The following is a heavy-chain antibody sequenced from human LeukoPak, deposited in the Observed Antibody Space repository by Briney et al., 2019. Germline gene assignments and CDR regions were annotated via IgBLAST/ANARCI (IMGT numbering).Heavy chain of an antibody. CDR2: IYYSGST. CDR1: GGSISSYY. D-gene: IGHD6-6*01. V-gene: IGHV4-59*01. CDR3: ARAMKSIAARRYFDY. Sequence: SETLSLTRTVSGGSISSYYWSWIRQPPGKGLEWIGYIYYSGSTNYNPSLKSRVTISVDTSKNQFSLKLSSVTAADTAVYYCARAMKSIAARRYFDYWGQGTLVTVSS. J-gene: IGHJ4*02.